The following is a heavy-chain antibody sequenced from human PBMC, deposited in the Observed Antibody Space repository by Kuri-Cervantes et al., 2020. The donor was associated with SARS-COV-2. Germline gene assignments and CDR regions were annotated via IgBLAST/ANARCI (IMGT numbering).Heavy chain of an antibody. CDR2: IKQDGSEK. Sequence: ETLSLTCAVYGGSFSGYYWSWIRQPPGKGLEWVANIKQDGSEKYYVDSVKGRFTISRDNAKKSLFLQMSSLRAEDTAVYHCAIIAVSTAFDYWGQGTLVTGYS. CDR1: GGSFSGYY. V-gene: IGHV3-7*01. D-gene: IGHD6-19*01. CDR3: AIIAVSTAFDY. J-gene: IGHJ4*02.